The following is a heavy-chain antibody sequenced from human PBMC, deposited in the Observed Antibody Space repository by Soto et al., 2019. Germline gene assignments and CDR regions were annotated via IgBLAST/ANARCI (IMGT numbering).Heavy chain of an antibody. CDR2: ISGKNGNT. CDR1: GYTFISHG. D-gene: IGHD2-15*01. J-gene: IGHJ6*02. CDR3: ARVSSSIVVVPDYGMDV. V-gene: IGHV1-18*04. Sequence: QVQLVQSGVEVKKPGASVKVSCKASGYTFISHGISWVLQPPGQGLEWMGWISGKNGNTNYAQKLQGRVTLTTETSTSTAYMDLRSLRSDDTAVYYCARVSSSIVVVPDYGMDVWGQGTTVTVSS.